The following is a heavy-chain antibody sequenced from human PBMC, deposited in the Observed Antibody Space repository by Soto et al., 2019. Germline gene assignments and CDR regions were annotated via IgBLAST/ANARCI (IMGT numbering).Heavy chain of an antibody. V-gene: IGHV3-33*01. D-gene: IGHD2-15*01. J-gene: IGHJ4*02. Sequence: QVQLVESGGGVVQPGRSLRLSCAASGFTFSSYGMHWVRQAPGKGLEWVAVIWYDGSNKYYADSVKGRFTISRDNSKNTLYRQRNGLRAEDTAVYYCASDGCSGGSCFSVGYWGQGTLVTVSS. CDR2: IWYDGSNK. CDR3: ASDGCSGGSCFSVGY. CDR1: GFTFSSYG.